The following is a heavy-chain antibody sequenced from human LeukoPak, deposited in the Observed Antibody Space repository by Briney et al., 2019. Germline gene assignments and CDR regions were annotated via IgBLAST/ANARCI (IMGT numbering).Heavy chain of an antibody. CDR1: GGTISSYY. Sequence: SETLSLTCTVSGGTISSYYWSWIRQPPGKGLEWVGNIYYSGSTNYNPSPKSGVTISAKTTKSQSLLQLSTMTGADAAVFYYASQIPAADMGSFDPWGQGTLVTVSS. D-gene: IGHD2-2*01. V-gene: IGHV4-59*01. CDR3: ASQIPAADMGSFDP. CDR2: IYYSGST. J-gene: IGHJ5*02.